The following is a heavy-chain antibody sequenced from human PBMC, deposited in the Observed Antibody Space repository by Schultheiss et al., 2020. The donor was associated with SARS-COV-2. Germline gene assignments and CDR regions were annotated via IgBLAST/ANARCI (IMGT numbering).Heavy chain of an antibody. Sequence: SETLSLTCTVSGGSISSYYWGWIRQPPGKGLEWIGRIYTSGSTNYNPSLKSRVTMSVDTSKNQFSLKLSSVTAADTAVYYCARDNPIVATIEGFAFDIWGQGTMVTVSS. CDR3: ARDNPIVATIEGFAFDI. D-gene: IGHD5-12*01. V-gene: IGHV4-4*07. CDR1: GGSISSYY. CDR2: IYTSGST. J-gene: IGHJ3*02.